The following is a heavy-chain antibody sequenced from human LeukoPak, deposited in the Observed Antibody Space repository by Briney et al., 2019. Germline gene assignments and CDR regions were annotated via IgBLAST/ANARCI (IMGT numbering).Heavy chain of an antibody. D-gene: IGHD4/OR15-4a*01. J-gene: IGHJ4*02. V-gene: IGHV3-53*01. CDR1: EFTFTNYA. Sequence: GGSLRLSCAASEFTFTNYAMHWVRQAPGKGLEWVSFIYSGTIHYSDSVKGRFTISRDNSKNTLYLQMNSLRAEDTAVYYCARRAGAHSHPYDYWGQGTLVTVSS. CDR3: ARRAGAHSHPYDY. CDR2: IYSGTI.